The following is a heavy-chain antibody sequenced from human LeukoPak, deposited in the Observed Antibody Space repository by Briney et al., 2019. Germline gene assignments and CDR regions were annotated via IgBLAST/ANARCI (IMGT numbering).Heavy chain of an antibody. CDR1: GFIFHGYI. CDR2: IGRDGSDT. J-gene: IGHJ4*02. Sequence: GGSLRLSCAASGFIFHGYIMYWVRQAPGKGLEWVSLIGRDGSDTYCADSVKGRFTISRDNSKNFLYLQMSSLKTEDTALYYCVRDMPEAPSGYFDYWGQGTLVTVSS. D-gene: IGHD2-2*01. CDR3: VRDMPEAPSGYFDY. V-gene: IGHV3-43*01.